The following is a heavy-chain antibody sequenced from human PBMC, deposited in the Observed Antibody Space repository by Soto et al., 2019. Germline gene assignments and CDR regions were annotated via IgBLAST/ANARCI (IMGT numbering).Heavy chain of an antibody. CDR1: GGSISSYC. CDR3: ARDYYDSSGYYPFDY. Sequence: SETLSLTCTVSGGSISSYCWSWIRQPPGKGLEWIGYIYYSGSTNYNPSLKSRVTISVDTSKNQFSLKLSSVTAADTAVYYCARDYYDSSGYYPFDYWGQGTLVTVSS. J-gene: IGHJ4*02. CDR2: IYYSGST. V-gene: IGHV4-59*01. D-gene: IGHD3-22*01.